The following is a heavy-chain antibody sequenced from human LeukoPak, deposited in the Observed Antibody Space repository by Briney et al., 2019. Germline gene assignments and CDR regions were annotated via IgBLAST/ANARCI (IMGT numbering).Heavy chain of an antibody. J-gene: IGHJ5*02. CDR3: ARDFGIQWFGELLYPYNWFDP. CDR1: GYTFTSYY. V-gene: IGHV1-46*01. D-gene: IGHD3-10*01. Sequence: ASVKVSCKASGYTFTSYYMHWVRQAPGQGLEWMGIINPSGGSTSYAQKFQGRVTMTRDMSTSTVYMELSSLRSEDTAVYYCARDFGIQWFGELLYPYNWFDPWGQGTLVTVSS. CDR2: INPSGGST.